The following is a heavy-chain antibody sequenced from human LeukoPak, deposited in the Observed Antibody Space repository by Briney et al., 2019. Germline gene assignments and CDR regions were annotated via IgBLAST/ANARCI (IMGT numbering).Heavy chain of an antibody. CDR1: GGSFSGYY. D-gene: IGHD2-2*01. CDR2: INHSGST. Sequence: SETLSLTCAVYGGSFSGYYWSWLRQPPGKGLEWIGEINHSGSTNYNPSLKSRVTISVDTSKNQFSLKLSSVTAADTAVYYCARAASLGYCSSTSCYAPPGYFQHWGQGTLVTVSS. CDR3: ARAASLGYCSSTSCYAPPGYFQH. J-gene: IGHJ1*01. V-gene: IGHV4-34*01.